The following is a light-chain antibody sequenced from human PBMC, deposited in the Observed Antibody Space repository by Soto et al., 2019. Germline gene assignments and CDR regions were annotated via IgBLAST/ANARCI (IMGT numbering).Light chain of an antibody. Sequence: QSALTQVASVSGSPGQSITICCTGTSSDVGGYDYVSWYQQHPGKAPKLMIYNVNYRPSGVSNRFSGSKSGNTASLTISGLQAEDEANYYCSSYTNTNTVLFGGGTKLTVL. CDR3: SSYTNTNTVL. CDR1: SSDVGGYDY. J-gene: IGLJ2*01. V-gene: IGLV2-14*03. CDR2: NVN.